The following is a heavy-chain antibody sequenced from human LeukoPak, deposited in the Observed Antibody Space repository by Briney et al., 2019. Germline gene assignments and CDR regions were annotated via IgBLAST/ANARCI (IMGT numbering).Heavy chain of an antibody. CDR1: GGSISSYY. CDR2: IYYSGST. D-gene: IGHD2-2*01. Sequence: SETLSLTCTVSGGSISSYYWSWIRQPPGKGLEWIGYIYYSGSTNYNPSLKSRDTISVDTPKNQFSLKLSSVTAADTAVYYCARDCRSTSCYDYWGQGTLVTVSS. V-gene: IGHV4-59*01. J-gene: IGHJ4*02. CDR3: ARDCRSTSCYDY.